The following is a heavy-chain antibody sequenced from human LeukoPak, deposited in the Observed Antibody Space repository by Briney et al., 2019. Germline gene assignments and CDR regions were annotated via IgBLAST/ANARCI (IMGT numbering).Heavy chain of an antibody. Sequence: ASVTVSCKASGYTFTGYYMHWVRQAPGQGLEWMGWINPNSGGTNYAQKFQGRVTMTRDTSISTAYMELSRLRSDDTAVYYCARTKPITMIRGNWFDPWGQGTLVTVSS. V-gene: IGHV1-2*02. J-gene: IGHJ5*02. CDR2: INPNSGGT. D-gene: IGHD3-22*01. CDR3: ARTKPITMIRGNWFDP. CDR1: GYTFTGYY.